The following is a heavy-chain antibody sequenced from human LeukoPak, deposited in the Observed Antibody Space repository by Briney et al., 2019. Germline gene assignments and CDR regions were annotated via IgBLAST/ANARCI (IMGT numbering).Heavy chain of an antibody. CDR2: ISSSSSNI. J-gene: IGHJ3*02. CDR3: ARDGGYGDSADAFDI. V-gene: IGHV3-48*04. Sequence: GGSLRLSCAASGFTFSDYSMNWVRQAPGKGLEWVSYISSSSSNIYYADSVKGRFTISRDNAKNSLYLQMNSLRAEDTAVYYCARDGGYGDSADAFDIWGQGTMVTVSS. CDR1: GFTFSDYS. D-gene: IGHD4-17*01.